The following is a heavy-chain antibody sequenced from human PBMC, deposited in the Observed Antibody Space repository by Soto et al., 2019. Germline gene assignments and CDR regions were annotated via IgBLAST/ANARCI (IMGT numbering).Heavy chain of an antibody. J-gene: IGHJ6*02. CDR2: IIPIFDIT. D-gene: IGHD2-21*01. Sequence: QVQLVQSGAEVKKPGSSVKVSCKASGGTFRSDSSSWVRQAPGQGLEWMGGIIPIFDITNFALKFQGSVTITADGSTSTAYMELSSLGSDDTAVYYCARPDEGGACANLHYYYAWDDWGQGTTVTV. CDR1: GGTFRSDS. V-gene: IGHV1-69*01. CDR3: ARPDEGGACANLHYYYAWDD.